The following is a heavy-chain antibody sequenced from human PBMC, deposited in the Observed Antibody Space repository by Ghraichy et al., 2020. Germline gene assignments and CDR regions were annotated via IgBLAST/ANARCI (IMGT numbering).Heavy chain of an antibody. J-gene: IGHJ4*02. CDR1: GFTIGDYG. D-gene: IGHD1-26*01. Sequence: GGSLRLSCTASGFTIGDYGLSWFRQAPGKGLEWICFIRGKAYGGTTEYAASVKGRFTVSRDDSNGIAYLQMSSLRAEDTAIYYCARGRGATTDPFDYWARGTQVTVSS. CDR2: IRGKAYGGTT. V-gene: IGHV3-49*03. CDR3: ARGRGATTDPFDY.